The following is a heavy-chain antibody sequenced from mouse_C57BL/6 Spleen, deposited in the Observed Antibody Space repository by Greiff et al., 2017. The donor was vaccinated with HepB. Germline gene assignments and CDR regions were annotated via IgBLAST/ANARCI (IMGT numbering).Heavy chain of an antibody. V-gene: IGHV1-31*01. CDR1: GYSFTGYY. CDR2: IYPYNGVS. Sequence: EVQLQQSGPELVKPGASVKLSCKASGYSFTGYYMLWVKQSHGNILDWIGYIYPYNGVSSYNQKFKGKSTLTVDKSSSTAYLELRSLTSEDSAVQYRSRSTTVVEGAMDYWGQGTSVTVSS. J-gene: IGHJ4*01. CDR3: SRSTTVVEGAMDY. D-gene: IGHD1-1*01.